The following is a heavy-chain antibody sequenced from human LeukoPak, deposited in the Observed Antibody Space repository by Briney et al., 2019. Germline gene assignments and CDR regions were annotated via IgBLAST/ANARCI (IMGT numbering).Heavy chain of an antibody. V-gene: IGHV3-23*01. D-gene: IGHD2-15*01. J-gene: IGHJ4*02. CDR3: AKDYCSGGNCFSGCDY. Sequence: AGGSLRLSCAASGFSFSSYVTSWVRQAPGKGLEWVAGISGSGAGTYYAGSVKGRFTISRDNSKNTLYLQMNSLRAEDTAVYYCAKDYCSGGNCFSGCDYWGQGTLVTVSS. CDR2: ISGSGAGT. CDR1: GFSFSSYV.